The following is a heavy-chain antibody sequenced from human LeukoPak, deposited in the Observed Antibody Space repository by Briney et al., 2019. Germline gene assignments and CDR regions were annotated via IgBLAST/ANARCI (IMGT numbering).Heavy chain of an antibody. V-gene: IGHV3-7*03. CDR1: GFTFRSYW. Sequence: SGGSLRLSCAVSGFTFRSYWMSWLRQAPGKGLECVASINQDGTKQYYVDSARGRFTISRDDAKNSVYLQMNNLRVQDTAVYYCVRRNLFDYWGQGTLVTVSS. CDR3: VRRNLFDY. CDR2: INQDGTKQ. J-gene: IGHJ4*02.